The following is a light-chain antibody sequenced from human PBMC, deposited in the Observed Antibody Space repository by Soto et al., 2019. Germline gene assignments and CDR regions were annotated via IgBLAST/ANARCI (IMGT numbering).Light chain of an antibody. CDR3: QQYYSTPLT. J-gene: IGKJ4*01. CDR2: WAS. V-gene: IGKV4-1*01. CDR1: QSVLYSSDNKNY. Sequence: DIVMTQSPDSLAVSLGERVTINCKSSQSVLYSSDNKNYLGWYQQKTGQSPKLLIYWASTRESGVPDRFSGSGSGTDFTLTISSLQAEDVAVYYCQQYYSTPLTFGGGTKVEIK.